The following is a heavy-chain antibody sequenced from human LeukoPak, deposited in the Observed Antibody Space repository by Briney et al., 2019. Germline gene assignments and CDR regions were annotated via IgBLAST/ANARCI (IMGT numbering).Heavy chain of an antibody. CDR3: ARGAKDTAMVPSDY. D-gene: IGHD5-18*01. V-gene: IGHV1-69*06. Sequence: GASVKVSCKASGGTFSSYAISWVRQAPGQGLEWMGGIIPIYGTANYAQKFQGRVTITADKSTSTAYMELSSLRSEDTAVYYCARGAKDTAMVPSDYWGQGTLVTVSS. J-gene: IGHJ4*02. CDR1: GGTFSSYA. CDR2: IIPIYGTA.